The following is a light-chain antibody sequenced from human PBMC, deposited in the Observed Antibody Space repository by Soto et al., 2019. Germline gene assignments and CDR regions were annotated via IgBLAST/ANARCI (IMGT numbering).Light chain of an antibody. J-gene: IGLJ1*01. CDR3: CSFAGSYSYV. CDR2: DVT. Sequence: QSALTQPRSVSGSPGQSVTISCTGTSSDVGRYDYVSWYQQYPGEAPKLIIYDVTERPSGVPDRFSGSKSGNTASLTISGLRAEDEAAYSCCSFAGSYSYVFGSGTKV. V-gene: IGLV2-11*01. CDR1: SSDVGRYDY.